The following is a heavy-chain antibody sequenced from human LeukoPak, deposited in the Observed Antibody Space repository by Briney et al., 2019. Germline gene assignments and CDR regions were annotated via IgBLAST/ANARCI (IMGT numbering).Heavy chain of an antibody. V-gene: IGHV1-2*06. CDR3: ATLSEGDYFDY. Sequence: GASVKVSCKASGYTFTGYYMHWVRQAPGQGLEWMGRINPNSGGTNYAQKFQGRVTMTRDTTISTAYMELSRLRSDDTAVYYCATLSEGDYFDYWGQGTLVTVSS. CDR2: INPNSGGT. J-gene: IGHJ4*02. CDR1: GYTFTGYY. D-gene: IGHD3-16*01.